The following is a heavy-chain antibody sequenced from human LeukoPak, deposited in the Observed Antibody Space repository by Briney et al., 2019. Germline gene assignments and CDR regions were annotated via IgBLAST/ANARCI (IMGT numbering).Heavy chain of an antibody. CDR2: INHSGST. V-gene: IGHV4-34*01. J-gene: IGHJ4*02. D-gene: IGHD5-24*01. Sequence: SETLSLTCAVYGGXFSGYYWSWIRQPPGKGLEWIGEINHSGSTNYIPSLNSRVTISVDTSKNQFSLKLSSVTAADTAVYYCARGLMAMIDYWGQGTLVTVSS. CDR3: ARGLMAMIDY. CDR1: GGXFSGYY.